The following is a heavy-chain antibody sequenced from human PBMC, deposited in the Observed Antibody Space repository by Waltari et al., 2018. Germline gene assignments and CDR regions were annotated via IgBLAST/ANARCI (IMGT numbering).Heavy chain of an antibody. D-gene: IGHD3-22*01. J-gene: IGHJ4*02. CDR2: LYRDGST. CDR1: GVSVSENY. V-gene: IGHV3-53*01. Sequence: EVQLVESGGGLIQPGGSLSLSCAVSGVSVSENYMPWFCQAPGKGLEWVSLLYRDGSTSYAESVKGRFTISRDTSKNVLYLQVDRLTAGDTAVYYCATHTPFNDFGASGYFYFFDYWGRGTLVTVSS. CDR3: ATHTPFNDFGASGYFYFFDY.